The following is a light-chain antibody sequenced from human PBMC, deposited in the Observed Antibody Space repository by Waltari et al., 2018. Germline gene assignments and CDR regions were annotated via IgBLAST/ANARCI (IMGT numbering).Light chain of an antibody. CDR1: QSVSRT. V-gene: IGKV3-20*01. J-gene: IGKJ1*01. Sequence: ELVLTQSPDTLSLSPGDRATLSCRAGQSVSRTLAGYQQKPGQAPRLLIYDASSRATGVPDRFSGSGSGTDFSLTISRLEPEDFAVYYCQKYGTLPATFGQGTKVEIK. CDR2: DAS. CDR3: QKYGTLPAT.